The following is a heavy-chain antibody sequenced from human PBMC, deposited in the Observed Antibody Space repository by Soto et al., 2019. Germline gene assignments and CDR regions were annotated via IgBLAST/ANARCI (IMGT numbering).Heavy chain of an antibody. CDR3: ARDLGWAFDS. J-gene: IGHJ4*02. V-gene: IGHV3-48*01. CDR1: GFTFSSYA. Sequence: WGSLRLSFAASGFTFSSYAMAWVRQAPGRGLEWVSYISGGGRTISYADSVKGRFTISRDNAKNSLYLQMDSLTAEDTAVYYCARDLGWAFDSWGQGTLVTVSS. D-gene: IGHD6-19*01. CDR2: ISGGGRTI.